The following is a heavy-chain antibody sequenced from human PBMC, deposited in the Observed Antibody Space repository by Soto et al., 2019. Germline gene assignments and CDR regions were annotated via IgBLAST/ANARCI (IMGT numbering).Heavy chain of an antibody. V-gene: IGHV1-18*01. J-gene: IGHJ6*02. CDR3: ARYQAYGLDV. CDR2: ISAYNGNT. CDR1: GYIFTNND. Sequence: QVQLVQSGAEVKKPGASMKVSCKASGYIFTNNDITWVRQAPGQGLEWMGWISAYNGNTNYAQNLQGRVTMTTDTPTSTAYMQLRSLRADDTAVYYCARYQAYGLDVWGQGTTVTVPS. D-gene: IGHD2-8*01.